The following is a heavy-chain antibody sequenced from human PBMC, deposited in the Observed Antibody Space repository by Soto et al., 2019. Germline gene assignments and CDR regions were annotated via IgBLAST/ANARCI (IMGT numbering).Heavy chain of an antibody. D-gene: IGHD3-22*01. J-gene: IGHJ4*02. CDR2: IYWDEDK. V-gene: IGHV2-5*02. CDR3: AHISEYYYDTSGYLDY. Sequence: QITLKESGPTLVQPTQTLTLTCTFSGFSLTTSGVGVGWIRQPPGKALEWLALIYWDEDKRYSPSLKSRLTSTKNDSKNRVLLSMTDMDPVDTATYYCAHISEYYYDTSGYLDYWGQGTLVTVSS. CDR1: GFSLTTSGVG.